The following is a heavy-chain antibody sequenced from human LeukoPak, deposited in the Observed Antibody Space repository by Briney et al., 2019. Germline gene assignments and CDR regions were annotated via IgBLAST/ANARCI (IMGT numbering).Heavy chain of an antibody. V-gene: IGHV1-2*02. CDR3: ARDEGGSCSATSCYIFDY. Sequence: ASVKVSCKASGYTFTGYYLHWMRQAPGQGLEWMGWINPNSGATHYAQKFQGRVSMTRDTSISTAYMELSRLRSDDTAVYFCARDEGGSCSATSCYIFDYWGQGTLVTVSS. CDR1: GYTFTGYY. D-gene: IGHD2-2*01. J-gene: IGHJ4*02. CDR2: INPNSGAT.